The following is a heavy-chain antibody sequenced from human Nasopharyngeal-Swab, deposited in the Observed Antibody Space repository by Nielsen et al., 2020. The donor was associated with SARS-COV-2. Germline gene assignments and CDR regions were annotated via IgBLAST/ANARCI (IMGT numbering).Heavy chain of an antibody. V-gene: IGHV4-39*07. CDR2: IYYSGSGST. J-gene: IGHJ4*02. CDR3: ARDSSGWHY. CDR1: GGSISTSSDF. D-gene: IGHD6-19*01. Sequence: SETLSLTCTVSGGSISTSSDFWVWIRQPPGKGLEWIGSIYYSGSGSTYYNPSLRSRLTISVDTSRNQFSLRLNSVTSADTAMYYCARDSSGWHYWGQGTLVTVSS.